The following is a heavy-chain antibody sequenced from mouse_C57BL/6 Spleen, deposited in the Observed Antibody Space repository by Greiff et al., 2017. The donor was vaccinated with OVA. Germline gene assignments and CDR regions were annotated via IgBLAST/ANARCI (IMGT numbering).Heavy chain of an antibody. Sequence: QVQLQQPGAELVKPGASVKLSCKASGYTFTSYWMQWVKQRPGQGLEWIGEIDPSDSYTNYNQKFKGKATLTVDTSSSTAYMQLSSLTSEDSAVYYCARITTVYYYFDYWGQGTTLTVSS. CDR3: ARITTVYYYFDY. CDR2: IDPSDSYT. V-gene: IGHV1-50*01. CDR1: GYTFTSYW. J-gene: IGHJ2*01. D-gene: IGHD1-1*01.